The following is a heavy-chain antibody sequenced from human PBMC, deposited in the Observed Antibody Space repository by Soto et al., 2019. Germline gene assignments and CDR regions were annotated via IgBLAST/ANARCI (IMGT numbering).Heavy chain of an antibody. D-gene: IGHD2-8*01. CDR3: ARDVRESTNYPCGAFDI. J-gene: IGHJ3*02. CDR2: VYYSGST. CDR1: GGTISTYY. Sequence: SETLSLTCTLSGGTISTYYWSWIRQSPGKGLEWIGNVYYSGSTNYNPSLKSRVTMSLDTSKNQFSLKLTSVTAADTAMYYCARDVRESTNYPCGAFDIWSQGTMVTVS. V-gene: IGHV4-59*01.